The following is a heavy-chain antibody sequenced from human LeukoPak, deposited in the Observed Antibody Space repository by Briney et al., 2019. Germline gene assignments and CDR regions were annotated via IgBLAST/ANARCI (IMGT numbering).Heavy chain of an antibody. D-gene: IGHD2-21*01. CDR1: GGSISSSSYY. J-gene: IGHJ5*02. CDR3: ARSLSSYCGGDCYKNWFDP. V-gene: IGHV4-61*01. CDR2: IYYSGST. Sequence: SETLSLTCTVSGGSISSSSYYWSWIRQPPGKGLEWIGYIYYSGSTNYNPSLKSRVTISVDTSKNQFSLKLSSVTAADTAVYYCARSLSSYCGGDCYKNWFDPWGQGTLVTVSS.